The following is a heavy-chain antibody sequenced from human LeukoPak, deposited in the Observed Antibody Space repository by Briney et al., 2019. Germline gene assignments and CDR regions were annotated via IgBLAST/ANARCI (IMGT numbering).Heavy chain of an antibody. J-gene: IGHJ4*02. V-gene: IGHV3-23*01. D-gene: IGHD6-6*01. CDR1: GFTIPNAW. CDR3: AKGFVEPRPHYFDY. Sequence: GGSLRLSCAPSGFTIPNAWMSWVRQAPGKGLEWVSAISGSGDSTYYADSVKGRFTISRDNSKNTLYLQMNSLSVDDTGIYYCAKGFVEPRPHYFDYWGQGTLVTVSS. CDR2: ISGSGDST.